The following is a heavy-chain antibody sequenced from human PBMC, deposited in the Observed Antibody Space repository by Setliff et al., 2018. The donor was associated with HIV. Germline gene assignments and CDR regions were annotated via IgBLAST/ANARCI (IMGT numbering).Heavy chain of an antibody. J-gene: IGHJ4*02. V-gene: IGHV1-2*02. Sequence: ASVKVSCKTFGYRFTDFYVNWARQAPGQGLEWMGWINPKSGATKNAQKFQGRVTMTRDTSISTVYMELSSLRSDDTALYFCARRAEDLAINPPSFDYYFDYWGQGTPVTVSS. D-gene: IGHD3-9*01. CDR3: ARRAEDLAINPPSFDYYFDY. CDR1: GYRFTDFY. CDR2: INPKSGAT.